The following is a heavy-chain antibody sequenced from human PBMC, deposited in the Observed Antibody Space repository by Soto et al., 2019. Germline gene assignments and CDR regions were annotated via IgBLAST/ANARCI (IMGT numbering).Heavy chain of an antibody. CDR2: ISYDGSNK. CDR3: AKDSGPSTVTTFWWFDP. J-gene: IGHJ5*02. Sequence: QVQLVESGGGVVQPGRSPRLSCAASGFTFSSYGMHWVRQAPGKGLEWVAVISYDGSNKYYADSVKGRFTISRDNSKNTLYLQMNSLRAEDTAVYYCAKDSGPSTVTTFWWFDPWGQGTLVTVSS. V-gene: IGHV3-30*18. D-gene: IGHD4-17*01. CDR1: GFTFSSYG.